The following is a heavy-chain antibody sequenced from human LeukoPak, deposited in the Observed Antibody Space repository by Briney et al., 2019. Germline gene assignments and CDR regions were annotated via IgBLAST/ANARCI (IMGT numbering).Heavy chain of an antibody. CDR1: GFTFSDYG. D-gene: IGHD6-25*01. V-gene: IGHV3-30*18. J-gene: IGHJ1*01. CDR3: AKEPNAYSSGWYFQD. CDR2: ISYDGTTT. Sequence: GGSLRLSCAASGFTFSDYGMQWVRQAPGKGLEWVAVISYDGTTTFYADSVKGRFTVSRDNSKNTLDLQMDSLGAEDTAVYFCAKEPNAYSSGWYFQDWGQGTLVTVSS.